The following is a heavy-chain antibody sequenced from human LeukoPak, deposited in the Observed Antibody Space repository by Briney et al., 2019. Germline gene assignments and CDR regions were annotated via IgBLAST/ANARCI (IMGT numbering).Heavy chain of an antibody. CDR1: GGSISSYY. J-gene: IGHJ5*02. D-gene: IGHD4-11*01. V-gene: IGHV4-4*07. Sequence: SETLSLTFTVSGGSISSYYWSWIRQPAGKGLEWIGRIYISGSTNYNPSLKSRVTMSVDASKNQFSLKLSSVTAADTAVYYCARTNDYSNSLNWFDPWGQGTLVTVSS. CDR2: IYISGST. CDR3: ARTNDYSNSLNWFDP.